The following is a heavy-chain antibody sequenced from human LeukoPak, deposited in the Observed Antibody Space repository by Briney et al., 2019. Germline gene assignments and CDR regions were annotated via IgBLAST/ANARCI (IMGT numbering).Heavy chain of an antibody. CDR3: AKVDIVGVYYFDY. Sequence: PGGSLRLSCAASGITFSGSGMSWVRQAPGKGLEWVSTISGSGSNTHYADSVKGRFTISRDNSKNTLYLQMNSLRAEDTAVYYCAKVDIVGVYYFDYWGQGTLVTVSS. V-gene: IGHV3-23*01. J-gene: IGHJ4*02. CDR2: ISGSGSNT. D-gene: IGHD1-26*01. CDR1: GITFSGSG.